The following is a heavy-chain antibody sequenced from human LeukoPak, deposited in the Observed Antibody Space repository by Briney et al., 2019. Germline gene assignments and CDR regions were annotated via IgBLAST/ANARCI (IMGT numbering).Heavy chain of an antibody. V-gene: IGHV3-66*02. J-gene: IGHJ4*02. CDR2: IYSGGST. Sequence: GGSLRLSCAASVFTVSSNYMSWLRQAPGKGLEWFSVIYSGGSTYYADSVKGRFTISRDNSKNTLYLQMNRLRADDSAVYYCARSITIFGEVDYWGQGTLVTVSS. CDR3: ARSITIFGEVDY. CDR1: VFTVSSNY. D-gene: IGHD3-3*01.